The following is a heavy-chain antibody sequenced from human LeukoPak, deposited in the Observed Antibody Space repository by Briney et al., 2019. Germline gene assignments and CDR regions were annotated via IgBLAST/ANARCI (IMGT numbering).Heavy chain of an antibody. D-gene: IGHD1-1*01. CDR2: IYYSGST. CDR3: ARGRRGTSPFDY. Sequence: SETLSLTCTVSGGSISSGGYYWSWIRQHPGKGLEWIGYIYYSGSTNYNPSLKSRVTISVDTSKNQFSLKLSSVTAADTAVYYCARGRRGTSPFDYWGQGTLVTVSS. CDR1: GGSISSGGYY. J-gene: IGHJ4*02. V-gene: IGHV4-31*03.